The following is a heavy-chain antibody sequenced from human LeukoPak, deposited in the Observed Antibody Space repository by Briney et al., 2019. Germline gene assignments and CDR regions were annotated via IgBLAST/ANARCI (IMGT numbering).Heavy chain of an antibody. V-gene: IGHV1-18*01. CDR3: ARDRYSRAFDI. D-gene: IGHD5-12*01. CDR1: GYVFTNYG. CDR2: ISTYDSHT. J-gene: IGHJ3*02. Sequence: ASVKVSCKASGYVFTNYGVSWVRQAPGQRLEWVGWISTYDSHTNYAPKFQGRLTMTTDTSTSTAYMELESLTSDDTAVYFCARDRYSRAFDIWGQGTMVIVSS.